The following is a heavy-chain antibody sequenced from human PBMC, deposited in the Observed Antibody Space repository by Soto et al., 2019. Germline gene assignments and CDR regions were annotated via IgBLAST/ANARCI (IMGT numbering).Heavy chain of an antibody. CDR3: ARVSRRITIFGVAHNSFDP. CDR1: GGSISSGGYS. Sequence: SETLSLTCAVSGGSISSGGYSWSWIRQPPGKGLEWIGYIYHSGSTYYNPSLKSRVTISVDRSKNQFSLKLSSVTAADTAVYYCARVSRRITIFGVAHNSFDPCGQGPLVTLS. CDR2: IYHSGST. D-gene: IGHD3-3*01. V-gene: IGHV4-30-2*01. J-gene: IGHJ5*02.